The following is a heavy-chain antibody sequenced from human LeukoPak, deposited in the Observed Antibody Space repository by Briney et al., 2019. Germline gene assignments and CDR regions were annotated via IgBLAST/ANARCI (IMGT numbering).Heavy chain of an antibody. D-gene: IGHD3-10*01. CDR3: ALYGSGSYYSTYFDY. CDR1: GGSITSSYY. J-gene: IGHJ4*02. V-gene: IGHV4-39*07. CDR2: IYYSGST. Sequence: PSETLSLTCTVSGGSITSSYYWGWIRQPPGKGLEWIGSIYYSGSTYYNPSLKSRVAISLDTSKNQFSLKLSSVTAADSAVYYCALYGSGSYYSTYFDYWGQGTLVTVSS.